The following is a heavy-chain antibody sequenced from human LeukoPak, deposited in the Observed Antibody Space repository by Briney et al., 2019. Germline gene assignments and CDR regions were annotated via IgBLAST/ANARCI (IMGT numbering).Heavy chain of an antibody. V-gene: IGHV3-7*01. CDR1: KFTFSKYW. CDR2: IKQDGSEK. CDR3: AKDFNGGNFDY. D-gene: IGHD4-23*01. J-gene: IGHJ4*02. Sequence: GGSLRLSCAVSKFTFSKYWMSWVRQAPGKGLEWVANIKQDGSEKSYADSVRGRFTISRDNAENSLYLQMNSLRAEDTAVYYCAKDFNGGNFDYWGQGTLVTVSS.